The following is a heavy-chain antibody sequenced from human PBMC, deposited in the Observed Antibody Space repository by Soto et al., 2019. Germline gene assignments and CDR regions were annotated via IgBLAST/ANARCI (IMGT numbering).Heavy chain of an antibody. CDR1: GGCMSSGGYY. CDR3: ARALITMVRGVNYYFDY. CDR2: IYYSGST. V-gene: IGHV4-31*03. D-gene: IGHD3-10*01. Sequence: SETLSLTCTVSGGCMSSGGYYWSWIRQHPGKGLEWIGYIYYSGSTYYNPSLKSRVTISVDTSKNQFSLKLSSVTAADTAVYYCARALITMVRGVNYYFDYWGQGTLVTVSS. J-gene: IGHJ4*02.